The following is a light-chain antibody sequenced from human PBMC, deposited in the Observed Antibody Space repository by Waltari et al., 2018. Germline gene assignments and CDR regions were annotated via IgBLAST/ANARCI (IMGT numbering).Light chain of an antibody. Sequence: QSALTPPPCVSGSPGQSITISCTGTSSDVGSYNYFSWYQQHPGKAPKRMIYDVSNRPSGVSNRFSGSKSGNTASLTISGLQAEDEADYYCSSYTSSSTVVFGGGTKLTVL. CDR1: SSDVGSYNY. V-gene: IGLV2-14*03. CDR2: DVS. CDR3: SSYTSSSTVV. J-gene: IGLJ2*01.